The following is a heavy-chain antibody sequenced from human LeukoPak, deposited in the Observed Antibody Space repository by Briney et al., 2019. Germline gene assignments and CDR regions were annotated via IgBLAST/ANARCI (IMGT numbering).Heavy chain of an antibody. Sequence: PGGSLRLSCAASGFTFSSYGLHWVRQAPGKGLEWVAIISYDGSDKNYAASVKGRFTISRDNSKNTLFLQMNNLRAEDTAVYYCAKDRLWFGGGPNSGMDVWGQGTTVTVSS. D-gene: IGHD3-10*01. J-gene: IGHJ6*02. CDR2: ISYDGSDK. V-gene: IGHV3-30*18. CDR3: AKDRLWFGGGPNSGMDV. CDR1: GFTFSSYG.